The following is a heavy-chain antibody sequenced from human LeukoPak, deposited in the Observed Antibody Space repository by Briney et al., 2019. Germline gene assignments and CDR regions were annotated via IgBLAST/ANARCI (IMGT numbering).Heavy chain of an antibody. Sequence: PSVKPSCKASGYTSTSYDTNWVRPATRQGLDWMGLMNPNRGNPRSANKSQGRDTITRNTSLSTAYMGLSSLRSEDTAVYYCARGLAKQWLLLTDWFDPWGQGTLVTVSA. CDR2: MNPNRGNP. CDR3: ARGLAKQWLLLTDWFDP. J-gene: IGHJ5*02. V-gene: IGHV1-8*01. D-gene: IGHD3-22*01. CDR1: GYTSTSYD.